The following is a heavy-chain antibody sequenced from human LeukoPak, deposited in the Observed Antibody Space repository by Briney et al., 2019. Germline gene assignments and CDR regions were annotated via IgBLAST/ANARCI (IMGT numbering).Heavy chain of an antibody. J-gene: IGHJ6*03. D-gene: IGHD1-26*01. CDR3: ARVTIGEGGSYSYYYYYYMDV. Sequence: SQTLSLTCAISGDSVSSNSAAWNWIRQSPSRGLEWLGRTYYRSKWYNDYAVSVKSRITINPDTSKNQFSLQLSSVTAADTAVYYCARVTIGEGGSYSYYYYYYMDVWGKGTTVTVSS. CDR1: GDSVSSNSAA. CDR2: TYYRSKWYN. V-gene: IGHV6-1*01.